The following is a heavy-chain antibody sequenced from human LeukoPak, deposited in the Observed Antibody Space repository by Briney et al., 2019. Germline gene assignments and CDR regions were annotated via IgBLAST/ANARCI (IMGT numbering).Heavy chain of an antibody. Sequence: ASVKVSCKASGYTFTGYYMHWVRQAPGQGLEWMGWINPNSGSTNYAQKFQGRVTMTRDTSISTAYMELSRLRSDDTAVYYCARTLMATIGPGDAFDIWGQGTMVTVSS. CDR1: GYTFTGYY. D-gene: IGHD5-24*01. CDR2: INPNSGST. V-gene: IGHV1-2*02. CDR3: ARTLMATIGPGDAFDI. J-gene: IGHJ3*02.